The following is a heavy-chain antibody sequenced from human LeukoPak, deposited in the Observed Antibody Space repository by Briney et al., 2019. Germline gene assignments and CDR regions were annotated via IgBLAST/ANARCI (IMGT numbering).Heavy chain of an antibody. V-gene: IGHV4-4*07. CDR3: ARRSPSGWYFFDF. J-gene: IGHJ4*02. CDR2: IFTSGSA. D-gene: IGHD6-19*01. CDR1: SDSISTYD. Sequence: PSETLSLTCSVSSDSISTYDWSWIRQPAGKGLGWLGQIFTSGSATYNSPLKSRLTMSVDKSKNQVSLKLISVTAADTAIYYCARRSPSGWYFFDFWGRGTLVTVSS.